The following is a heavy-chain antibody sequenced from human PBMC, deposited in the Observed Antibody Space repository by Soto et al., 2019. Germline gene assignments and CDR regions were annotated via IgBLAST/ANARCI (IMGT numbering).Heavy chain of an antibody. Sequence: QVQLVESGGGVVQPGRSLRLSCAASGFTFSSYAMHWVRQAPGKGLEWVAVISYDGSNKYYADSVKGRFTISRDNSKNALYLQMNSLRAEDTAVYYCARERGWSVDVWGQGTTVTVSS. CDR3: ARERGWSVDV. CDR1: GFTFSSYA. J-gene: IGHJ6*02. D-gene: IGHD2-15*01. CDR2: ISYDGSNK. V-gene: IGHV3-30-3*01.